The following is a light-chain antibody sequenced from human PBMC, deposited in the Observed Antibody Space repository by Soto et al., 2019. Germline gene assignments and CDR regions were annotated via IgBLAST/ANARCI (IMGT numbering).Light chain of an antibody. J-gene: IGLJ2*01. CDR2: EVS. CDR1: SSDVGGYNY. Sequence: QSALTQPASVSGSPGQSITISCTGSSSDVGGYNYVSWYQQHPGKAPKLMIYEVSDRPSGVSNRFSGSKSGNTASLTISGLQAEDEADYYCNSYTSSSTLLFGGGTNLTVL. V-gene: IGLV2-14*01. CDR3: NSYTSSSTLL.